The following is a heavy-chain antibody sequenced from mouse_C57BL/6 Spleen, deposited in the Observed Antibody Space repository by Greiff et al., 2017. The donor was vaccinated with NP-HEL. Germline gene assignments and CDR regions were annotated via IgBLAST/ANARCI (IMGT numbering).Heavy chain of an antibody. CDR2: ISSGGSYT. D-gene: IGHD2-1*01. J-gene: IGHJ3*01. Sequence: VMLVESGGDLVKPGGSLKLSCAASGFTFSSYGMSWVRQTPDKRLEWVATISSGGSYTYYPDSVKGRFTISRDNAKNTLYLQMSSLKSEDTAMYYCARPLGNYDEAFAYWGQGTLVTVSA. CDR1: GFTFSSYG. CDR3: ARPLGNYDEAFAY. V-gene: IGHV5-6*02.